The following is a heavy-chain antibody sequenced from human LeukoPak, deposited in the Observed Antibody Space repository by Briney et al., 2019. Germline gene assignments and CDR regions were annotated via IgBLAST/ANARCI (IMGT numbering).Heavy chain of an antibody. V-gene: IGHV4-34*01. CDR2: INHSGNT. CDR3: ARSKDGSGFAAY. D-gene: IGHD3-22*01. Sequence: SETLSLTCAVYGGSFSGYYWTWIRQPPGKGLEWVGEINHSGNTNYNPSLKSRVAISVDTSKNQFSLKLSSVIAADTAMYYCARSKDGSGFAAYWGQGTQVTVSS. CDR1: GGSFSGYY. J-gene: IGHJ4*02.